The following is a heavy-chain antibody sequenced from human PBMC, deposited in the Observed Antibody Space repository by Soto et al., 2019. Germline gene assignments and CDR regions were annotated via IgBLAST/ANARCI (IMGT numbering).Heavy chain of an antibody. CDR3: ARGSAYDESWLDP. V-gene: IGHV6-1*01. D-gene: IGHD5-12*01. CDR2: TYYRCRWYN. J-gene: IGHJ5*02. Sequence: SQTLSLTCAISGDSVSTNRASWNWIRQSPSRGLEWLGSTYYRCRWYNDYAVSVKSRITINPDTSKNQFSLQLNSVTAEDTAVYYCARGSAYDESWLDPWGQGTPVTVSS. CDR1: GDSVSTNRAS.